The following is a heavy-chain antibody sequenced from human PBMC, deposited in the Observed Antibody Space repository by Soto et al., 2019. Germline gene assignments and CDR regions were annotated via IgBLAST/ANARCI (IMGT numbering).Heavy chain of an antibody. Sequence: QVQLVQSGAEVKKPGASVKVSCKASGYTFTSYYMHWVRQAPGQGLEWMGIINPSGGSTSYAQKFQGRVTMTRDTSTSTVYMELSSLRSEDTAVYYCASEPTVGDYVRLFDYWGQGTLVTVSS. J-gene: IGHJ4*02. D-gene: IGHD4-17*01. CDR1: GYTFTSYY. V-gene: IGHV1-46*01. CDR3: ASEPTVGDYVRLFDY. CDR2: INPSGGST.